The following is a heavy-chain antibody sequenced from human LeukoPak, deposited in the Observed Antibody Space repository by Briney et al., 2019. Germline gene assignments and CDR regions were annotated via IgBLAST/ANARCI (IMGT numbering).Heavy chain of an antibody. CDR3: ARRELSGYDDY. CDR1: GYTFTRYY. D-gene: IGHD5-12*01. CDR2: INPNSGGT. Sequence: GASVKVSCKASGYTFTRYYMHWVRQAPGQGLEWMGWINPNSGGTNYAQKFQGRATMTRDTSISTAYMKRIRPESDDTAVYYYARRELSGYDDYWGQGTLVTVSS. J-gene: IGHJ4*02. V-gene: IGHV1-2*02.